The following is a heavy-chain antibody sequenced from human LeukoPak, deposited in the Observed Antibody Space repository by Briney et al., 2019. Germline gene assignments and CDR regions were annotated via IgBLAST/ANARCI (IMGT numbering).Heavy chain of an antibody. V-gene: IGHV4-34*01. CDR3: ARSNPITAAFDY. D-gene: IGHD3-10*01. Sequence: SETLSLTCAVYGGSFSGYYWSWIRQPPGKGLEWIGEINHSGSTNYNPSLKSRVTISVDTSKNQFSLKLSSVTAADTAVYYCARSNPITAAFDYWGQGTLVTVSS. CDR1: GGSFSGYY. J-gene: IGHJ4*02. CDR2: INHSGST.